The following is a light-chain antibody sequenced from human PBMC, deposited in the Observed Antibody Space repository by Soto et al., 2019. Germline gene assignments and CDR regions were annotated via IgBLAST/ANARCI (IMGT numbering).Light chain of an antibody. J-gene: IGKJ5*01. CDR3: QQSYDHPLT. CDR1: QSISTY. Sequence: DIQMTQSPSSLSASVGDRVSITCRASQSISTYLNWFQQKPGEAPNLLMYAASTLQSGVPSRFSGSGSGTDFNLTISSLQPEDFATYYCQQSYDHPLTFCQGTRLEIK. CDR2: AAS. V-gene: IGKV1-39*01.